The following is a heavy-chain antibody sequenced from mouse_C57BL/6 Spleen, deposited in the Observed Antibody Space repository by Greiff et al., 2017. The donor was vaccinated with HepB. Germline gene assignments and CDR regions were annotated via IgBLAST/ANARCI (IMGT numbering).Heavy chain of an antibody. Sequence: QVQLKQPGAELVRPGSSVKLSCKASGYTFTSYWMHWVKQRPIQGLEWIGNIDPSDSETHYNQKFKDKATLTVDKSSSTAYMQLSSLTSEDSAVYYCARANWFPDYWGQGTTLTVSS. CDR1: GYTFTSYW. CDR3: ARANWFPDY. J-gene: IGHJ2*01. V-gene: IGHV1-52*01. D-gene: IGHD4-1*01. CDR2: IDPSDSET.